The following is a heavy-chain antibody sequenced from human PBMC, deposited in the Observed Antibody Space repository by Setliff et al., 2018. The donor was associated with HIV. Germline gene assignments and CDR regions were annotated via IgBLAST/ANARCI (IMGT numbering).Heavy chain of an antibody. CDR1: GFTFSDYW. CDR3: ARARTGTTHY. Sequence: PGGSLRLSCAASGFTFSDYWMSWVRQAPGKGLEWVANINPDGSGRYYVDSVKGRFTISRDNAKNSLYLQMNSLRAEDTAVYYCARARTGTTHYWGQGTLVTVSS. V-gene: IGHV3-7*01. J-gene: IGHJ4*02. D-gene: IGHD1-7*01. CDR2: INPDGSGR.